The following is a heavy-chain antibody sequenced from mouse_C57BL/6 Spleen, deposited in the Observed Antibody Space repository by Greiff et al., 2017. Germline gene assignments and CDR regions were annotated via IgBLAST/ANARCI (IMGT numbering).Heavy chain of an antibody. CDR2: ISDGGSYT. D-gene: IGHD1-1*01. CDR3: ARDGVITTVVAGAMDY. V-gene: IGHV5-4*01. Sequence: EVMLVESGGGLVKPGGSLKLSCAASGFTFSSYAMSWVRQTPEKRLEWVATISDGGSYTYYPDNVTGRFTISRDNAKNNLYLQMSKLKSEDTAMYYCARDGVITTVVAGAMDYWGQGTSVTVSS. J-gene: IGHJ4*01. CDR1: GFTFSSYA.